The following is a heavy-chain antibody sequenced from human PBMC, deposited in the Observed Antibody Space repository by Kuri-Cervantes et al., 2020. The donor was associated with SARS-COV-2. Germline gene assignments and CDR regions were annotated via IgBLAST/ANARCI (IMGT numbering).Heavy chain of an antibody. D-gene: IGHD6-13*01. CDR3: ARGKQQLVPHYFDY. CDR2: ISYDGSNK. J-gene: IGHJ4*02. CDR1: GFTFSSYA. Sequence: GESLKISCAASGFTFSSYAMHWVRRAPGKGLEWVAVISYDGSNKYYADSVKGRFTISRDNSKNTLYLQMNSLRAEDTAVYYCARGKQQLVPHYFDYWGQGTLVTVSS. V-gene: IGHV3-30*04.